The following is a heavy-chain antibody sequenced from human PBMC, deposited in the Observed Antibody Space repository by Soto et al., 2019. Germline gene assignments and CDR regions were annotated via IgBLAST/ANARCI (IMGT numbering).Heavy chain of an antibody. CDR1: GFTFSSYD. V-gene: IGHV3-13*01. CDR2: IGTAGDT. J-gene: IGHJ5*02. CDR3: ARGPWFGEIAH. D-gene: IGHD3-10*01. Sequence: GGSLRLSCAASGFTFSSYDMHWVRQATGKGLEWVSAIGTAGDTYYPGSVKGRFTISRENAKNSLYLQMNSLRAEDTAVYYCARGPWFGEIAHWGQGTLVTVSS.